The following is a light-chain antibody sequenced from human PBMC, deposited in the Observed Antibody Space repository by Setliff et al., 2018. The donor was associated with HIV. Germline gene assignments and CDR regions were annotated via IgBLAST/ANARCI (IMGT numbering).Light chain of an antibody. V-gene: IGLV2-14*03. CDR2: DVS. J-gene: IGLJ1*01. CDR3: CSYTSSLTYV. Sequence: QSALTQPASVSGSPGQSITISCIGTSSDVGGYDFVSWYQQRPDKAPKLIIFDVSERPSGVSSRFSGSKSGNTASLTISGLQAEDQADYYCCSYTSSLTYVFGTGTKVTVL. CDR1: SSDVGGYDF.